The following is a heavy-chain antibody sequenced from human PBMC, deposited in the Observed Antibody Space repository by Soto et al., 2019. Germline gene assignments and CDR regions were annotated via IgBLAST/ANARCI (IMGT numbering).Heavy chain of an antibody. CDR3: AHGRGGNLWDGGYFDY. D-gene: IGHD3-10*01. V-gene: IGHV2-5*02. CDR1: GFSLSTSGVG. J-gene: IGHJ4*01. Sequence: QITLKESGPTLVKPTQTLTLTCTFSGFSLSTSGVGVGWIRQPPGKALEGLALIYWDDDKRYSPSLRSRLTISKDTSKNQVVLTMTNMDPVDTATYYCAHGRGGNLWDGGYFDYWGHGTLVTVSS. CDR2: IYWDDDK.